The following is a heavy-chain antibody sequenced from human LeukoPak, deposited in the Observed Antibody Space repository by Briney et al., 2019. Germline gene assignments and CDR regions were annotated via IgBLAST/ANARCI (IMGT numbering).Heavy chain of an antibody. CDR2: IYFSGRT. J-gene: IGHJ4*02. D-gene: IGHD3-10*01. CDR1: GGSISITSYY. Sequence: PSETLSLTCTVSGGSISITSYYWGWIRQSPGREPEGIGSIYFSGRTHYNPSLESRVTISVDTSNNQFSLRLNSVTAADTAVYYCARGGSYWDSWGQGTLVTVSS. CDR3: ARGGSYWDS. V-gene: IGHV4-39*07.